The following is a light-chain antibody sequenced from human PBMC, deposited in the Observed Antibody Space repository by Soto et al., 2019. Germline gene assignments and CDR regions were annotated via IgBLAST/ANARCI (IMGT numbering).Light chain of an antibody. V-gene: IGKV1-39*01. CDR2: GAS. CDR1: QSIGKH. CDR3: QQYQSYWT. Sequence: DIQMTQSPSSLSASVGDTVTITCRASQSIGKHLNWYQQKPGKAPRVLISGASNLQSGVPSRFSGSGSGTDFTLIISSLQPDDFATYYCQQYQSYWTFGQGTKVDIK. J-gene: IGKJ1*01.